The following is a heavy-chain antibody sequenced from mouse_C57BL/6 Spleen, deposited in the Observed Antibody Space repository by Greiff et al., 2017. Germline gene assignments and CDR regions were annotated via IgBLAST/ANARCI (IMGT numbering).Heavy chain of an antibody. D-gene: IGHD2-14*01. CDR1: GYTFTSYW. V-gene: IGHV1-72*01. CDR3: ARWNIGGYYFDY. J-gene: IGHJ2*01. Sequence: QVQLKQPGAELVKPGASVKLSCKASGYTFTSYWMHWVKQRPGRGLEWIGRIDPNSGGTKYNEKFKSKATLTVDKPTSTAYMQLSSLTSEDSAVYDCARWNIGGYYFDYWGQGTTLTVSS. CDR2: IDPNSGGT.